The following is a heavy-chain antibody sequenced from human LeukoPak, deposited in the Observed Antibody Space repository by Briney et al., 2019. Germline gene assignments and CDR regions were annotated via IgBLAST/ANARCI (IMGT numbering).Heavy chain of an antibody. J-gene: IGHJ4*02. CDR1: GFSLSTSGMC. D-gene: IGHD3-22*01. Sequence: SGPALVKPTQTLTLTCTFSGFSLSTSGMCVSWIRQPPGKALERLALIDWDDDKYYSTSLKTRLTISKDTSKNQVVLTMTNMDPVDTATYYCARATDYYDSSGYYNLDYWGQGTLVTVSS. CDR2: IDWDDDK. V-gene: IGHV2-70*01. CDR3: ARATDYYDSSGYYNLDY.